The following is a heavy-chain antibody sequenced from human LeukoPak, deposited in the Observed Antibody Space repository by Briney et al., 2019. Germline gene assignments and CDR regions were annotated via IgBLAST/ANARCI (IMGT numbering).Heavy chain of an antibody. CDR3: ATDQVPYCTTDCYGAIDA. CDR2: IGSNGSPT. CDR1: GFTFSSYS. J-gene: IGHJ3*01. D-gene: IGHD2-21*02. V-gene: IGHV3-11*01. Sequence: PGGSLRLSCEASGFTFSSYSMTWVRQAPGKRLEGISYIGSNGSPTHYADSVKGRFTISRAKAKNPLYLPMTTTTVEDTAVYSCATDQVPYCTTDCYGAIDAWGQGTLVTVSS.